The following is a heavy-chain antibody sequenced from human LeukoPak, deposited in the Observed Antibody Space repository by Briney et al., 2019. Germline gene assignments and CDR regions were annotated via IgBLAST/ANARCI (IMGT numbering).Heavy chain of an antibody. CDR1: GCTFSSYA. V-gene: IGHV1-69*01. CDR3: AREKKEQQLASDAFDI. J-gene: IGHJ3*02. Sequence: SVKVSCKASGCTFSSYAISWVRQAPGQGLEWMGGINPIFGTANYAQKFQGRVTITADESTSTAYMELSSLRSEDTAVYYCAREKKEQQLASDAFDIWGQGTMVTVSS. CDR2: INPIFGTA. D-gene: IGHD6-13*01.